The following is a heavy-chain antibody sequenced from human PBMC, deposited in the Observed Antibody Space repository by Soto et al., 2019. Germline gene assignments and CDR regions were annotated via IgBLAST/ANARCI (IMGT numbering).Heavy chain of an antibody. CDR1: GLTFSSSW. V-gene: IGHV3-7*01. J-gene: IGHJ4*02. D-gene: IGHD6-25*01. CDR2: IKQDGSEK. CDR3: ARDLGYQTLDY. Sequence: EVQLVESGGGWVQPGGSLRLSCAASGLTFSSSWMSWARQAPGKGLEWVANIKQDGSEKYYLDSVKGRFTISRDNAKNSLYLQMNSLRAEDTAVYYCARDLGYQTLDYWGQGTLVTVSS.